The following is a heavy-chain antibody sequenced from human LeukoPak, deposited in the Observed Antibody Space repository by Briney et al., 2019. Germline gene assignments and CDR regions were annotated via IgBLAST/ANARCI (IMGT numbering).Heavy chain of an antibody. J-gene: IGHJ5*02. Sequence: SETLSLTCTVSGGSISSYYWSWIRQPPGKGLEWIGYIYYSGSTNYNPSLKSRVTISVDTSKNQFSLKLSSVTAADTAVYYCARDPHDLGWFDPWGQGTLVTVSS. CDR3: ARDPHDLGWFDP. V-gene: IGHV4-59*01. D-gene: IGHD3-3*01. CDR2: IYYSGST. CDR1: GGSISSYY.